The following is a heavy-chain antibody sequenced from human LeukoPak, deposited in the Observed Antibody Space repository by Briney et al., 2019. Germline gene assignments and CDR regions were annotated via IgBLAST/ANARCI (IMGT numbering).Heavy chain of an antibody. CDR1: GGSISSYY. V-gene: IGHV4-4*07. J-gene: IGHJ6*03. Sequence: SETLSLTCTVSGGSISSYYWSWIRQPAGKGLEWIGRIYTSGSTNYNPSLKSRVTMSVDTSKNQFSLKLSSVTAADTAVYYCARDHPGTGPYDFWSGWRSYYYYYMDVWGKGTTVTVSS. CDR2: IYTSGST. D-gene: IGHD3-3*01. CDR3: ARDHPGTGPYDFWSGWRSYYYYYMDV.